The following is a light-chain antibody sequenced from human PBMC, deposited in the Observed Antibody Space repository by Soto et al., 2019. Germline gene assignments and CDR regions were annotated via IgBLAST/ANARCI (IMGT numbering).Light chain of an antibody. J-gene: IGKJ5*01. CDR1: QGIKSH. CDR3: QQVDGYPVT. V-gene: IGKV1-9*01. CDR2: AAS. Sequence: DIQLTQSPSFLSASVGDRVTITCRASQGIKSHLAWYQQKPGKAPDLLIFAASTLQSGVPSRFSGSGSGTEFTLTISSRQPEDFATYYSQQVDGYPVTFGQGTRLEIK.